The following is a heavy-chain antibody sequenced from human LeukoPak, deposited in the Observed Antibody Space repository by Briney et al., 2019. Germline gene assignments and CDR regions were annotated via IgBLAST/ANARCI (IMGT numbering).Heavy chain of an antibody. V-gene: IGHV3-20*04. Sequence: PGGSLRLSCAASGFTFDGYGMSWVRQAPGKGLEWVCGINWNGGSAGYADSVKGRFTISRDNAKNSLYLQMNSLRAEDTALYYCARDRPAAYYDFWSGPFPAVNWFDPWGQGTLVTVSS. CDR1: GFTFDGYG. J-gene: IGHJ5*02. D-gene: IGHD3-3*01. CDR3: ARDRPAAYYDFWSGPFPAVNWFDP. CDR2: INWNGGSA.